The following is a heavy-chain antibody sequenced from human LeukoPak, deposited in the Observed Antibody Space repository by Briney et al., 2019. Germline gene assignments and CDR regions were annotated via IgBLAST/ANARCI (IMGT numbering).Heavy chain of an antibody. CDR3: ARDPKAQPGIAAAGTSSTLDY. J-gene: IGHJ4*02. V-gene: IGHV1-69*04. Sequence: AASVKVSCKASGYTFTSYDINWVRQATGQGLEWMGRIIPILGIANYAQKFQGRVTITADKSTSTAYMELSSLRSEDTAVYYCARDPKAQPGIAAAGTSSTLDYWGQGTLVTVSS. CDR1: GYTFTSYD. CDR2: IIPILGIA. D-gene: IGHD6-13*01.